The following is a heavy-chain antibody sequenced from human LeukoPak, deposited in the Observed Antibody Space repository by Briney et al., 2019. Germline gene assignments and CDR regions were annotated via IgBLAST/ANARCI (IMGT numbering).Heavy chain of an antibody. V-gene: IGHV4-39*07. CDR3: ARDISRGSDAFDI. J-gene: IGHJ3*02. CDR2: IYYSGST. D-gene: IGHD2-15*01. CDR1: GGSISSSSYY. Sequence: PSETLSLTCTVSGGSISSSSYYWGWIRQPPGKGLEWIGSIYYSGSTYYNPSLKSRVTISADTSKNQFSLKLSSVTAADTAVYYCARDISRGSDAFDIWGQGTMVTVSS.